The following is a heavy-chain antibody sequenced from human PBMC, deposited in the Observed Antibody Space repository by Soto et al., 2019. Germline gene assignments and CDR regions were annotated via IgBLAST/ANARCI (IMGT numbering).Heavy chain of an antibody. Sequence: GESLKISCKHSGFNFPTFWIAWVRQMPGKGLEWMGTIYPDDSDTRYSPSFQGQVTISADKSIQTAYLQWGSLKASDSALYYCAGGGYSTRGGGLDVGGREPPVTVS. CDR1: GFNFPTFW. D-gene: IGHD4-4*01. CDR2: IYPDDSDT. J-gene: IGHJ6*04. CDR3: AGGGYSTRGGGLDV. V-gene: IGHV5-51*01.